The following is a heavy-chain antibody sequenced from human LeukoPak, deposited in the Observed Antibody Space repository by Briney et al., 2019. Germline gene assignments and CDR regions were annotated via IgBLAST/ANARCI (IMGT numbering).Heavy chain of an antibody. CDR3: AKNDDRDGYNYGYYYHGLDV. CDR2: ISNSGSNT. D-gene: IGHD5-24*01. J-gene: IGHJ6*02. Sequence: PGGSLRLSCAASGFTFSSYAMSWVRQAPEKGLEWVSGISNSGSNTYYADSVKGRFTISRDNSKKTVYLQLNSLRVEDTAVYYCAKNDDRDGYNYGYYYHGLDVWGQGTTVTVFS. V-gene: IGHV3-23*01. CDR1: GFTFSSYA.